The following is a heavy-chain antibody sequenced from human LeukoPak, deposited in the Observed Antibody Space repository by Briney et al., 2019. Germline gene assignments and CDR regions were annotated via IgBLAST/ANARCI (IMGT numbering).Heavy chain of an antibody. CDR2: TYPGDSDT. D-gene: IGHD3-10*01. V-gene: IGHV5-51*01. CDR3: VMGGYYPGYFDH. J-gene: IGHJ4*02. Sequence: GESLQISCHAPRYTFTTSWIGWVRLMRGKGLEWMAITYPGDSDTKYGPSFQGQVSISVDTFISTAYLHWSRLKASDTAIYYCVMGGYYPGYFDHWGQGTLVTVSS. CDR1: RYTFTTSW.